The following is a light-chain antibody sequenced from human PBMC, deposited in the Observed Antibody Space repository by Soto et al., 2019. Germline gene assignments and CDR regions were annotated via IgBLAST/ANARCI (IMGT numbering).Light chain of an antibody. J-gene: IGLJ3*02. V-gene: IGLV2-14*01. Sequence: QSVLTQPASVSGSPGQSITISCTGTSSDVGGYNYVSWYQQHPGKALKLMIYEVSNRPSGVSNRFSGSKSGNTASLTISGLQAEDEAAYYCSSYTSSSTRVFGGGTKLTVL. CDR2: EVS. CDR3: SSYTSSSTRV. CDR1: SSDVGGYNY.